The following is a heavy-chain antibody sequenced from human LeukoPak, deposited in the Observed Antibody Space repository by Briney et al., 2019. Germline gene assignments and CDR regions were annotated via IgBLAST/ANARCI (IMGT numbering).Heavy chain of an antibody. V-gene: IGHV1-18*01. Sequence: ASVKVSCKASAYTFTNYGISWVRQAPGQGLEWMGWINPYNGNTYYTQKLQGRVTMTTDTSTSTAYMELRSLGSDDTAVYYCARDGGTDYYDSSGWFDYWGQGTLVTVSS. CDR3: ARDGGTDYYDSSGWFDY. J-gene: IGHJ4*02. CDR2: INPYNGNT. D-gene: IGHD3-22*01. CDR1: AYTFTNYG.